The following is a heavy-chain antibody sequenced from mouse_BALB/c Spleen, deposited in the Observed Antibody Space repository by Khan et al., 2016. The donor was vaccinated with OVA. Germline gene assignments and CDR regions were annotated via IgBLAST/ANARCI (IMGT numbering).Heavy chain of an antibody. CDR2: IDPANGDT. V-gene: IGHV14-3*02. Sequence: VQLQQSGAELVKPGASVKLSCTASGFNIKDTYIHWVKQRPEQGLEWIGRIDPANGDTKCDPKFQGKATIRSDTSSNTAYLQPSSLTSEDTAVYYCGRFFYHLYGSGWFAYWGQGTLVTVSA. D-gene: IGHD1-1*01. CDR1: GFNIKDTY. CDR3: GRFFYHLYGSGWFAY. J-gene: IGHJ3*01.